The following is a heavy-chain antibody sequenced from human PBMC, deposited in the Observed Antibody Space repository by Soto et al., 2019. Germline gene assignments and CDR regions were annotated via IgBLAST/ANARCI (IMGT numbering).Heavy chain of an antibody. CDR2: ISAYNGNT. D-gene: IGHD3-10*01. CDR1: GYTFTTYG. Sequence: ASVKVSCKTSGYTFTTYGVSWVRQAPGQGLEWMGWISAYNGNTNYAQKLQGRVTMTTDTSASTAYMELRGLRSDDTAVYYCARDRYYYGSGSYYISWFDPWGQGTLVTVSS. V-gene: IGHV1-18*04. CDR3: ARDRYYYGSGSYYISWFDP. J-gene: IGHJ5*02.